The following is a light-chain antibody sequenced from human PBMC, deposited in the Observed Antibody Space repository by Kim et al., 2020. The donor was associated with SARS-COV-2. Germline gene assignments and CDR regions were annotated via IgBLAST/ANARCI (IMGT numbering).Light chain of an antibody. CDR1: QRVSNSY. V-gene: IGKV3-20*01. CDR2: AES. CDR3: QQYGSSPPYT. J-gene: IGKJ2*01. Sequence: SPGERATLPGRASQRVSNSYLAWYQQKPGQAPRLLIYAESRRATGVPDRFSGSGSETDFTLTINRLEPEDFAVYYCQQYGSSPPYTFGQGTKLEI.